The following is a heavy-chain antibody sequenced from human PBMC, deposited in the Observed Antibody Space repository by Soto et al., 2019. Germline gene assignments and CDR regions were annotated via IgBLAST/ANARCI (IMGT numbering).Heavy chain of an antibody. CDR3: ARPTRYYYDSSGQSAWFDP. V-gene: IGHV1-69*13. CDR2: IIPIFGTA. CDR1: GGTFSSYA. J-gene: IGHJ5*02. D-gene: IGHD3-22*01. Sequence: SVKVSCKASGGTFSSYAISWVRQAPGQGLEWVGGIIPIFGTANYAQKFQGRVTITADESTSTAYMELSSLRSEDTAVYYCARPTRYYYDSSGQSAWFDPWGQGTLVTVSS.